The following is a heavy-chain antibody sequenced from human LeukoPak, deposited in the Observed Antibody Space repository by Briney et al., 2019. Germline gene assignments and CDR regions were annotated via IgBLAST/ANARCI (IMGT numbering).Heavy chain of an antibody. CDR2: INPNSGGT. J-gene: IGHJ5*02. D-gene: IGHD6-13*01. Sequence: ASVKVSCKASGYTFTANYMHWVRQAPGQGLEWVGWINPNSGGTNYAQKFQGRVTMTRDTSISTAYMELSRLRSDDTAVYYCAVGAAAGTGWFDPWGQGTLVTVSS. CDR3: AVGAAAGTGWFDP. CDR1: GYTFTANY. V-gene: IGHV1-2*02.